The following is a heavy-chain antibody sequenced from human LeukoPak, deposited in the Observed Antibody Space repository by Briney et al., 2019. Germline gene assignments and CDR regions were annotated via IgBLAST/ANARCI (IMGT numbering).Heavy chain of an antibody. D-gene: IGHD2-2*01. CDR3: AKDPGVVPAHYFDY. J-gene: IGHJ4*02. CDR1: GFTFSSYA. Sequence: GGSLRLSCAASGFTFSSYAMNWVRQAPGKGLEWVSATGSTGVSTFYADSVKGRFTVSRDNSKNTLSLQMNSLRAEDTAVYYCAKDPGVVPAHYFDYWGQGILVTVSS. CDR2: TGSTGVST. V-gene: IGHV3-23*01.